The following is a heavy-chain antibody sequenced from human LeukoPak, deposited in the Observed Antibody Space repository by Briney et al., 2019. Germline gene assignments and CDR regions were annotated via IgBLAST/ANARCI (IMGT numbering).Heavy chain of an antibody. D-gene: IGHD1-20*01. CDR1: GFTFSSYA. CDR2: ISYDGSNK. V-gene: IGHV3-30*04. CDR3: AKMGYNWNDGADY. Sequence: PGGSLRLSCAASGFTFSSYAMHWVRQAPGKGLEWVAVISYDGSNKYYADSVKGRFTISRDNSKNTLYLQMNSLRAEDTAVYYCAKMGYNWNDGADYWGQGTLVTVSS. J-gene: IGHJ4*02.